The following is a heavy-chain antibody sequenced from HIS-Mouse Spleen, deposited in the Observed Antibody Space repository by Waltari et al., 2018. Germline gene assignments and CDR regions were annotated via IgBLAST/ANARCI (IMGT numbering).Heavy chain of an antibody. J-gene: IGHJ2*01. D-gene: IGHD6-13*01. V-gene: IGHV4-39*07. Sequence: QLQLQESGPGLVKPSETLSLTCTVSGGSISSSSYYWGWIRQPPGKGLEWIGSIYYSESTYYNTCLKSRVTVSVDTSKNQFSLKLSSVTAADTAVYYCAREIPYSSSWYDWYFDLWGRGTLVTVSS. CDR2: IYYSEST. CDR1: GGSISSSSYY. CDR3: AREIPYSSSWYDWYFDL.